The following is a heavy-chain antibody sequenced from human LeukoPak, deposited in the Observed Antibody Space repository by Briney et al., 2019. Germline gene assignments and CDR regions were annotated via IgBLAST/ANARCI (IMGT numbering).Heavy chain of an antibody. CDR3: AKGNGYSYGRYYFDY. D-gene: IGHD5-18*01. CDR2: ITASGGNT. J-gene: IGHJ4*02. Sequence: GGSLRLSCAASGFTFSSYAMGWVRQAPGKGLEWVSAITASGGNTCYADSVKGRFTISRGNSKNTLYLQVNSLRAEDTAVYYCAKGNGYSYGRYYFDYWGQGTLVTVSS. V-gene: IGHV3-23*01. CDR1: GFTFSSYA.